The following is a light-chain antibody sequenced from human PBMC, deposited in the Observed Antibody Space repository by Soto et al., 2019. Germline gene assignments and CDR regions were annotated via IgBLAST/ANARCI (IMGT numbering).Light chain of an antibody. CDR2: SNN. J-gene: IGLJ3*02. CDR3: AAWDDSLSGPNWV. Sequence: QSVLTQPPSASGTPGQRVTISCSGSSSNIGSNHVYWYQQLPGTAPKLLIYSNNQRPSGVPDRFSGSKSGTSASLAISGLRSEDEADYYCAAWDDSLSGPNWVFVGGTKLTVL. CDR1: SSNIGSNH. V-gene: IGLV1-47*02.